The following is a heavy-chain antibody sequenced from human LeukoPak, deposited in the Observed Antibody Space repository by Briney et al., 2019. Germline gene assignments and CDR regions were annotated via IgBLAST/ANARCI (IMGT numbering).Heavy chain of an antibody. CDR2: IYHSGST. CDR1: GYSISSGYY. J-gene: IGHJ4*02. V-gene: IGHV4-38-2*02. Sequence: SETLSLTCTVSGYSISSGYYWGWIRQPPGKGLEWIGGIYHSGSTYYNPSLKSRVTISVDTSKNQFSLKLSFVTAADTAVYYCARAGVEMAAIVDYWGQGTLVTVSS. CDR3: ARAGVEMAAIVDY. D-gene: IGHD5-24*01.